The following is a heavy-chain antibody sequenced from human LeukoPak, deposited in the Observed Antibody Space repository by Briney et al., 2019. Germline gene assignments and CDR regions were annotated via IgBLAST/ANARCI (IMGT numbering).Heavy chain of an antibody. Sequence: GGSLRLSCAASGFTFSSYSMNWVRQAPGKGLEWVSSISSSSSYIYYADSVKGRFTISRDNSKNTLYLQMNSLRAEDTAFYYCARAKYSSTWYGNWFDPWGQGTLVTVSS. CDR3: ARAKYSSTWYGNWFDP. V-gene: IGHV3-21*04. CDR1: GFTFSSYS. D-gene: IGHD6-13*01. CDR2: ISSSSSYI. J-gene: IGHJ5*02.